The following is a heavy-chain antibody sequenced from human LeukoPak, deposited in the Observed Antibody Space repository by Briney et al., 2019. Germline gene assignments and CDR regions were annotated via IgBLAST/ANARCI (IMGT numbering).Heavy chain of an antibody. CDR3: AKDQGWGGWDHDAFDI. D-gene: IGHD6-19*01. V-gene: IGHV3-23*01. Sequence: PGGSLRLSCAASGFTFSSYAMSWVRQAPGKGLEWVSAISGSGGSTYYADSVKGRFTISRDNSKNTLYLQMNSLRAEDTAVYYCAKDQGWGGWDHDAFDIWGQRTMVTVSS. CDR1: GFTFSSYA. CDR2: ISGSGGST. J-gene: IGHJ3*02.